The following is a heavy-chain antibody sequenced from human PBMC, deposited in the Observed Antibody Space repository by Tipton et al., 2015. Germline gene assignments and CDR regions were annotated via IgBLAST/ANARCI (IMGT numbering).Heavy chain of an antibody. D-gene: IGHD3-3*01. CDR2: IHYSGST. CDR1: GDSIRRASYY. CDR3: ARDDFGSGYYDGEYNYYGLDV. J-gene: IGHJ6*02. V-gene: IGHV4-61*01. Sequence: GLVKPSETLSVTCTVSGDSIRRASYYWSWIRQPPGKGLEWIGYIHYSGSTNYNPSFKSRVTISVDMSNNQFSLNLRSVTAADTAVYYCARDDFGSGYYDGEYNYYGLDVWGPGTAVTVSS.